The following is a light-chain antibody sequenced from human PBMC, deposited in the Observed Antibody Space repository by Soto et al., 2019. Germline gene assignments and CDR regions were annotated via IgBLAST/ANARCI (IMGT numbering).Light chain of an antibody. J-gene: IGKJ1*01. Sequence: DIQMTQSPTALSASVGDRVTITRRRSQSISSYLNWYQQKPGRAPKLLIYAAFSVQSGVPSRFSGRGSGTDFTLTISSLLPEDFATYYCQQSYSTLRTFGQGTKVEMK. V-gene: IGKV1-39*01. CDR3: QQSYSTLRT. CDR1: QSISSY. CDR2: AAF.